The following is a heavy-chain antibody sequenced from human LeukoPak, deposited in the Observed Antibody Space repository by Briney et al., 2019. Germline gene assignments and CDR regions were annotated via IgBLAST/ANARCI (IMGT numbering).Heavy chain of an antibody. D-gene: IGHD6-13*01. CDR1: RFTFDDYA. CDR2: ISCNGGRI. J-gene: IGHJ3*02. V-gene: IGHV3-43D*03. Sequence: GGSLRLSCPASRFTFDDYALLWVRQVPGKGLAWVSLISCNGGRIDYGDSVKGRFTISRDNAKNSLYLQMNSLRAEDTAVYYCASLDCPAPYSSSWTPGRAFDIWGQGTMVTVSS. CDR3: ASLDCPAPYSSSWTPGRAFDI.